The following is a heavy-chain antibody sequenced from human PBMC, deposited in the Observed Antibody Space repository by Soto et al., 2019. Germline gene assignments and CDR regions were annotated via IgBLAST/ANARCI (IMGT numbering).Heavy chain of an antibody. J-gene: IGHJ5*02. CDR1: GGSISTSRSY. D-gene: IGHD2-21*01. CDR3: ARQPTTGDTDLWFDP. V-gene: IGHV4-39*01. Sequence: QLQLLESGPGLVKASETLSLTCSVSGGSISTSRSYWAWIRQPPGKGLEWLANIFYSGSTFYNPSLASRVSVSVDTSKHDFSLKFRSVTAADTAVYYCARQPTTGDTDLWFDPWGQGTLVTVSS. CDR2: IFYSGST.